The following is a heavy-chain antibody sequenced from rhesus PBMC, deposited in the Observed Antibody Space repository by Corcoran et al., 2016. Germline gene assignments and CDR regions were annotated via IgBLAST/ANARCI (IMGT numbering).Heavy chain of an antibody. Sequence: QVQLQESGPGLVKPSETLSLTCAVSGASISSYWWSWIRQPPGKGLAWIGEINGNSGSTYYNPSRRSRVTISKDASKNQFSLKLSSVTAADTAVYYCATIRGGLDSWGQGVVVTVSS. CDR1: GASISSYW. J-gene: IGHJ6*01. V-gene: IGHV4-80*01. CDR2: INGNSGST. CDR3: ATIRGGLDS.